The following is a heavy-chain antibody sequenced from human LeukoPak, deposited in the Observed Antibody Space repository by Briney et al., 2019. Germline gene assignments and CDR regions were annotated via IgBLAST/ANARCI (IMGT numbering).Heavy chain of an antibody. CDR3: ARSVDSSGWYEVLNPPLDFDY. CDR2: IYYSGST. Sequence: SETLSLTCTVSGGSISSSSYYWGWIRQPPGKGLEWIGSIYYSGSTYYNPSLKSRATISVDTSKNQFSLKLSSVTAADTAVYYCARSVDSSGWYEVLNPPLDFDYWGQGTLVTVSS. D-gene: IGHD6-19*01. CDR1: GGSISSSSYY. J-gene: IGHJ4*02. V-gene: IGHV4-39*07.